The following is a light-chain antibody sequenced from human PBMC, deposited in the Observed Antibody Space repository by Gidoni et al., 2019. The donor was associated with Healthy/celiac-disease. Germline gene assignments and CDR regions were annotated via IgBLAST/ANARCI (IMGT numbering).Light chain of an antibody. Sequence: DIVMTQSLDSPPVSLCERATINCTSSQSVLYSSNNKNYLAWYQQKPGQPPKLLIYWASTRESGVPVRFSGSGSGTDFTLTISSLQAEDVAVYYCQQYNSTPCSFGQGTKLEIK. V-gene: IGKV4-1*01. J-gene: IGKJ2*04. CDR2: WAS. CDR3: QQYNSTPCS. CDR1: QSVLYSSNNKNY.